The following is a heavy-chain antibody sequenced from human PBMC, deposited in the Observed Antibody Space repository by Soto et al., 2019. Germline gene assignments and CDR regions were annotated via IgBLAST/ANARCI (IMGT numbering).Heavy chain of an antibody. J-gene: IGHJ3*02. D-gene: IGHD6-19*01. V-gene: IGHV3-23*01. CDR2: ISNSGGST. CDR3: ARSGWHDAFDI. CDR1: GFIFTSYA. Sequence: EVQLLESGGGLVQPGGSLRLSCAASGFIFTSYAMSWVRQAPGKGLEWVSGISNSGGSTDYADSVKGRFFISRDNSKNTLYLQMNSLRSEDTDVYYCARSGWHDAFDIWGQGTMVTVSS.